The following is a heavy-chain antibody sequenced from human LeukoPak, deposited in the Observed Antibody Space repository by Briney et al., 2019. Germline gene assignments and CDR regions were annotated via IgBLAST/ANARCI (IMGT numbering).Heavy chain of an antibody. CDR1: GGSISSGGYY. CDR2: IYYSGTT. J-gene: IGHJ4*02. Sequence: TLSLTCTVSGGSISSGGYYWSWIRQHPGKGLEWIGYIYYSGTTYYNPSLKSRLTISVDTSKNQFSLKLSSVTAADTAVYYCASSAGALIDCWGQGTVDLVSS. V-gene: IGHV4-31*03. D-gene: IGHD6-19*01. CDR3: ASSAGALIDC.